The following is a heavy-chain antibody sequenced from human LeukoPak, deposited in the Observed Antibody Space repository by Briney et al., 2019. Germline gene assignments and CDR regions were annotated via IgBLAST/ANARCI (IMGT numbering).Heavy chain of an antibody. CDR3: ASDYYGSGSYYNAWFDP. V-gene: IGHV3-21*01. D-gene: IGHD3-10*01. CDR1: GFTFSSYS. J-gene: IGHJ5*02. CDR2: ISSSSSYI. Sequence: AGGSLRLSCAASGFTFSSYSMNWVRQAPGKGLEWVSSISSSSSYIYYADSLKGRFTISRDNAKKSVYLQMNSLRAEDTAVYYCASDYYGSGSYYNAWFDPWGQGTLVTVSS.